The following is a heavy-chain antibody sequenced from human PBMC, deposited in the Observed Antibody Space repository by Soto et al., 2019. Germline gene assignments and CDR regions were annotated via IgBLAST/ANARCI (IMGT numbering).Heavy chain of an antibody. J-gene: IGHJ4*02. Sequence: EVQLVESGGGLVQPGGSLRLSCAVSGFTVGNNYMRWVRQAPGKGLEWVSLIYSGGDSFYADSVKDRFTISRDSSRNTGYLQMNSLSVADTAVDYCATSPTVGCWGQGILVTVSS. CDR3: ATSPTVGC. V-gene: IGHV3-66*01. CDR1: GFTVGNNY. D-gene: IGHD2-2*01. CDR2: IYSGGDS.